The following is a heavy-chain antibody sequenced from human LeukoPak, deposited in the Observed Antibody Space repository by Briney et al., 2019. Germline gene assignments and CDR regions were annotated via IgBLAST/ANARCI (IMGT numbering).Heavy chain of an antibody. J-gene: IGHJ4*02. D-gene: IGHD6-19*01. CDR1: GGSISSYY. V-gene: IGHV4-59*12. CDR3: ARAPPYGSGWSKGVLDF. Sequence: SETLSLTCTVSGGSISSYYWSWIRQPPGKGLEWIGYIYYSGSTNYNPSLKSRVTISVDKSKNQFSLILRSVTAADTAVYYCARAPPYGSGWSKGVLDFWGQGALVTVSS. CDR2: IYYSGST.